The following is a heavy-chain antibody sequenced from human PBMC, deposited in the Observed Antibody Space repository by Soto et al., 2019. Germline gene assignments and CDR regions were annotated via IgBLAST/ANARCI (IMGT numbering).Heavy chain of an antibody. V-gene: IGHV4-39*01. D-gene: IGHD5-18*01. Sequence: SETRSLTCPVSGGSISSSSYYWGWIHQPPGKGLEWIGTISYTGSTYYNPSPTSRITMSVDTSNHQFSLKLNSVTAADTAVYYCARGRRNSYQTMLHKCEPWGQGLMVSVSS. CDR2: ISYTGST. CDR1: GGSISSSSYY. J-gene: IGHJ5*02. CDR3: ARGRRNSYQTMLHKCEP.